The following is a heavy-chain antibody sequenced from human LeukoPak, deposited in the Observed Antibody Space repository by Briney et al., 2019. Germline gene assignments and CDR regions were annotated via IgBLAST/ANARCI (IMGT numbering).Heavy chain of an antibody. CDR2: IYTSGST. CDR1: GGSISSYY. J-gene: IGHJ6*02. Sequence: SETLSLTCTVSGGSISSYYWSWIRQPPGKGLEWIGRIYTSGSTNYNPSLKSRVTMSVDTSKNQFSLKLSSVTAADTAVYYCARDSGSITMVRGVNYYYYYGMDVWGQGTTVTVSS. CDR3: ARDSGSITMVRGVNYYYYYGMDV. V-gene: IGHV4-4*07. D-gene: IGHD3-10*01.